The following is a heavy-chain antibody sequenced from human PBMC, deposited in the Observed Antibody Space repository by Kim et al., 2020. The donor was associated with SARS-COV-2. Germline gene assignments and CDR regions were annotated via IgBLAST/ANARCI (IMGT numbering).Heavy chain of an antibody. CDR2: IYYSGST. CDR3: ARRSWGDYYGSRFDP. J-gene: IGHJ5*02. Sequence: SETLSLTCTVSGGSISSYYWSWIRQPPGKGLEWIGYIYYSGSTNYNPSLKSRVTISVDTSKNQFSLKPSSVTAADTAVYYCARRSWGDYYGSRFDPWGQGTLVTVSS. CDR1: GGSISSYY. D-gene: IGHD3-10*01. V-gene: IGHV4-59*13.